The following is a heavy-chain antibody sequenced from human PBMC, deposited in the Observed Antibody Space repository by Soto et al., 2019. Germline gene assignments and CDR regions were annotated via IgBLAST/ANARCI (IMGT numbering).Heavy chain of an antibody. CDR3: ASHYDMWSGYLSPVDY. V-gene: IGHV3-11*01. J-gene: IGHJ4*02. D-gene: IGHD3-3*01. Sequence: QVQLVESGGDLVKPGGPLRLSCAASGYTFRDYYMSWIRQAPGKGLEWISYIDTSATKIYYADSVKGRFTITRDNAKNSLYLEMNSLRDEDTAVYYCASHYDMWSGYLSPVDYWGQGTLVTVSS. CDR2: IDTSATKI. CDR1: GYTFRDYY.